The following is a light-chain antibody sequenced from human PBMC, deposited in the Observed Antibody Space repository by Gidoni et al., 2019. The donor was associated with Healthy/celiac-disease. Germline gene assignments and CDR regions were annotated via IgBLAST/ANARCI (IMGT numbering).Light chain of an antibody. CDR3: QQYNNWPPLT. Sequence: EIVMTQSPATLSVSPGERATLSCSASQSVRSNLAGYQQKPGQAPRLLIYGASTRATGIPARFSGSGAGTEVTLTISSLQSEDFAVYYCQQYNNWPPLTFGGGTKVEIK. CDR2: GAS. J-gene: IGKJ4*01. V-gene: IGKV3-15*01. CDR1: QSVRSN.